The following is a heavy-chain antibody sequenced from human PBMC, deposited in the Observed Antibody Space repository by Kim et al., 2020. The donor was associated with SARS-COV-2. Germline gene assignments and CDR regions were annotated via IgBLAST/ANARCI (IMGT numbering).Heavy chain of an antibody. D-gene: IGHD2-2*01. Sequence: GGSLRLSCAASGFPFSSYWMSWVRQAPGKGLEWVATIKQDGSEKKYVDSEKGRFTISRDNVKNSLYLQMNSLRAEDTAVYYCARDPADPWGQGTLVTVSS. CDR3: ARDPADP. J-gene: IGHJ5*02. CDR1: GFPFSSYW. CDR2: IKQDGSEK. V-gene: IGHV3-7*01.